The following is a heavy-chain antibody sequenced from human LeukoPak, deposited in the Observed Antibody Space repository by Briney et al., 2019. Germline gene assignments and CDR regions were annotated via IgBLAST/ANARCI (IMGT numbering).Heavy chain of an antibody. Sequence: PSETLSLTCTVSGGSISSYYWGWIRQPPGKGLEWIGYIYYSGSTYYTPSLKSRVTISVDTSKNQFSLKLSSVTAADTAVYYCARLRGGNSSGFLYYFDYWGQGTLVTVSS. CDR3: ARLRGGNSSGFLYYFDY. CDR2: IYYSGST. J-gene: IGHJ4*02. CDR1: GGSISSYY. D-gene: IGHD4-23*01. V-gene: IGHV4-59*08.